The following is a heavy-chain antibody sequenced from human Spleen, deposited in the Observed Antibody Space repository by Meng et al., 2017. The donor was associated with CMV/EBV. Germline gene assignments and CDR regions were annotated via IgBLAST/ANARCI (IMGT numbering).Heavy chain of an antibody. J-gene: IGHJ4*02. V-gene: IGHV3-30-3*01. D-gene: IGHD3-10*01. CDR1: GFTFSSYA. CDR2: ISYDGSNK. Sequence: LSLTCAASGFTFSSYAMHWVRQAPGKGLEWVAVISYDGSNKYYADSVKGRFTISGDNSKNTLYLQMNSLRAEDTAVYYWARDSDRDYFDYWGQGTLGTVSS. CDR3: ARDSDRDYFDY.